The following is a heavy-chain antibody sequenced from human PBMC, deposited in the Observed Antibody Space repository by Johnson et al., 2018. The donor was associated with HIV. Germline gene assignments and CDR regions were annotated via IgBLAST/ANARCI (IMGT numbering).Heavy chain of an antibody. CDR1: GFTFSSYG. D-gene: IGHD2-8*01. CDR3: AKNGARGDAFDI. Sequence: VQLVESGGGVVQHGGSLRLSCAASGFTFSSYGMHWVRQAPGKGLEWVAFIRYDGSNKYYADSVKGRFTISRDNSKNTLYLQMNSLRAEDTAVYYCAKNGARGDAFDIWGQGTMVTVSS. J-gene: IGHJ3*02. CDR2: IRYDGSNK. V-gene: IGHV3-30*02.